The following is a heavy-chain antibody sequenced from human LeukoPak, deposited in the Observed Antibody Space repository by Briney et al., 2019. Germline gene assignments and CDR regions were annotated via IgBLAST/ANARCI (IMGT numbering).Heavy chain of an antibody. CDR3: ARLLFNYDSSGYYYPPYYFDY. CDR2: IYYSGST. Sequence: SETLSLTCTVSGGSISSSSYYWGWIRQPPGKGLEWIGSIYYSGSTYYNPSLKSRVTISVDTSKNQFSLKLSSVTAADTAVYYCARLLFNYDSSGYYYPPYYFDYWGQGTLVTVSS. J-gene: IGHJ4*02. V-gene: IGHV4-39*07. CDR1: GGSISSSSYY. D-gene: IGHD3-22*01.